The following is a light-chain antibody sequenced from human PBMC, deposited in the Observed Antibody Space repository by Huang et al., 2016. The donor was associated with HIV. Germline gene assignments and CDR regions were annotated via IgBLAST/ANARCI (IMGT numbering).Light chain of an antibody. J-gene: IGKJ4*01. CDR2: DSS. V-gene: IGKV3-11*01. Sequence: EIVLTQSPATLSLSPGARATLSCRASQSVTSHLAWYQQKPGQAPRLLIYDSSKRATDIPARFSGSGSGTDFTLTISSLEPEDSAVYYCHQRHNWLFGGGTKVEIK. CDR3: HQRHNWL. CDR1: QSVTSH.